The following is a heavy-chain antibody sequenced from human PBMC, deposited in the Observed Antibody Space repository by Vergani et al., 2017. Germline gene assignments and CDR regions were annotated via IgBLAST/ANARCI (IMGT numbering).Heavy chain of an antibody. J-gene: IGHJ3*02. D-gene: IGHD2-2*01. CDR1: GGSISSSSLY. CDR3: ARETCSSTSCLYLGVAFDI. CDR2: IYYSGTT. Sequence: QLQLQESGPGLVEPSETLFLTCTVSGGSISSSSLYWGWIRQPPGKGLEWIGTIYYSGTTYYNPSLKSRVTISVDTSNNQFSLKLSSVTAADTAVYYCARETCSSTSCLYLGVAFDIWGQGTMVTVSS. V-gene: IGHV4-39*07.